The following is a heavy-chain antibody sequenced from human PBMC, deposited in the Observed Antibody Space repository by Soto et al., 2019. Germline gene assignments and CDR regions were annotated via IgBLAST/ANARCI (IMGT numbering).Heavy chain of an antibody. J-gene: IGHJ4*02. Sequence: QVLLMQSGAEVKKTGSSVKVSCTSSGVPLSSYGISWVRQVPGQGLEWLGGIIPLFGTTSYARKFQDRLTISADESTTTAYMELSSLTSEDTAMYFCARDGTIQMANVDFWGQGTLVTVSS. V-gene: IGHV1-69*01. CDR3: ARDGTIQMANVDF. CDR2: IIPLFGTT. CDR1: GVPLSSYG. D-gene: IGHD1-1*01.